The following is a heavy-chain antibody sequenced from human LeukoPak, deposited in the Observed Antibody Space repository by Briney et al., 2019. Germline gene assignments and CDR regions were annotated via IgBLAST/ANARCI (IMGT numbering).Heavy chain of an antibody. J-gene: IGHJ4*02. D-gene: IGHD2/OR15-2a*01. CDR3: AKEYDSTTYYPDY. Sequence: GGSLRLSCAASGFTFSNYVMTWVRQAPGKGLEWVSSISGRGGSTYRADSVKGRFTISRDNPKNTLYLQINRLRAEDTAVYSCAKEYDSTTYYPDYWGQGTLVTVSS. CDR1: GFTFSNYV. CDR2: ISGRGGST. V-gene: IGHV3-23*01.